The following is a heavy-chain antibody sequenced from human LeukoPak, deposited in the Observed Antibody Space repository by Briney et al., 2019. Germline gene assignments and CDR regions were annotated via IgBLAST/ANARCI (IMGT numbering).Heavy chain of an antibody. CDR2: ISYDGSNK. D-gene: IGHD6-13*01. V-gene: IGHV3-30-3*01. CDR1: GFTFSSYA. J-gene: IGHJ4*02. Sequence: GGSLRLSCAASGFTFSSYAMHWVRQAPGKGLEWVAVISYDGSNKYYADSMMGRFTISRDNSKNTLYLQMNSLRAEDTAVYYCERSRYSSSWILPGYWGQGTLVTVSS. CDR3: ERSRYSSSWILPGY.